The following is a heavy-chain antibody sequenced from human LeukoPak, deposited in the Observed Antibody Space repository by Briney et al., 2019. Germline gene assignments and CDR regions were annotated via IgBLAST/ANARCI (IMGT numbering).Heavy chain of an antibody. V-gene: IGHV4-4*07. CDR3: ARDPRGIVGANHNWFDP. CDR1: GGSISSSY. D-gene: IGHD1-26*01. Sequence: PSETLSLTCTVPGGSISSSYWSWIRQPAGKGLEWIGRIYASGSTNYNPSLKSRVTMSVDTSKSQFSLKLISVTAADTAVYYCARDPRGIVGANHNWFDPWGQGTLVTVSS. J-gene: IGHJ5*02. CDR2: IYASGST.